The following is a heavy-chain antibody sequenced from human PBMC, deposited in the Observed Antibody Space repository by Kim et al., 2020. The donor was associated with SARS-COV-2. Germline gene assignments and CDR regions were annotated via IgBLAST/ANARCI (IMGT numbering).Heavy chain of an antibody. J-gene: IGHJ2*01. CDR2: ISWNSGSI. V-gene: IGHV3-9*01. Sequence: GGSLRLSCAASGFTFGDYAMHWVRQAPGKGLEWVSGISWNSGSIGYADSVKGRFTISRDNAKNSLYLQMNSLRAEDTALYYCAKDTRLYTMVRGVTWYFDLWGRGTLVTVSS. CDR1: GFTFGDYA. D-gene: IGHD3-10*01. CDR3: AKDTRLYTMVRGVTWYFDL.